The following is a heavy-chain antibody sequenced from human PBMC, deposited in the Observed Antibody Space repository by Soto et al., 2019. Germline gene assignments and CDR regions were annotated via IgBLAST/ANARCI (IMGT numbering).Heavy chain of an antibody. D-gene: IGHD6-19*01. CDR2: IYSGGST. CDR1: GFIVSSKY. CDR3: ARDVRSSGWGLGWFDP. Sequence: EVQLVESGVGLVQPGGSLRLSCAASGFIVSSKYMSWVRQAPGKGLEWVSVIYSGGSTYYADSVKGRFTISRDNSKNTLYLQMNSLRAEVTAVYYCARDVRSSGWGLGWFDPWGQGSLVTVSS. J-gene: IGHJ5*02. V-gene: IGHV3-66*01.